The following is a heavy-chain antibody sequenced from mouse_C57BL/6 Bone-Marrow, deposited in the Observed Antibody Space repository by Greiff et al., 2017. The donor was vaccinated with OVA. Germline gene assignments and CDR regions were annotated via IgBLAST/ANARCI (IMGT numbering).Heavy chain of an antibody. D-gene: IGHD2-3*01. CDR3: ARHPGWRLDAMDY. CDR2: ISSGGSYT. V-gene: IGHV5-6*01. Sequence: EVQLQESGGDLVKPGGSLKLSCAASGFTFSSYGMSWVRQTPDKRLEWVATISSGGSYTYYPDSVKGRFTISRDNAKNTLYLQMSSLKSEDTAMYYCARHPGWRLDAMDYWGQGTSVTVSS. J-gene: IGHJ4*01. CDR1: GFTFSSYG.